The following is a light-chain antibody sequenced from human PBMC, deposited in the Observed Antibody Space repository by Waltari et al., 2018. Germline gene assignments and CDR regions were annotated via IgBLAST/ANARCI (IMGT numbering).Light chain of an antibody. Sequence: TQPPATLSVSLGERVTLTCRASESIRINLAWYQQKPGQTPRLIIHGASKRATGVPARFAGSGSRTEFTLIISSLQSEDIAVYYCHQYNNRPPYTFGQGTKLEIK. CDR1: ESIRIN. V-gene: IGKV3-15*01. CDR2: GAS. J-gene: IGKJ2*01. CDR3: HQYNNRPPYT.